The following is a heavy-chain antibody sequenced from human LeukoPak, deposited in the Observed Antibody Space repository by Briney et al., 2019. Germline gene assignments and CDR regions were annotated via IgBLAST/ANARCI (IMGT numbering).Heavy chain of an antibody. CDR1: RYTFTGYY. V-gene: IGHV1-2*02. CDR3: ASGDGAHGY. CDR2: INPNSGGT. J-gene: IGHJ4*02. D-gene: IGHD3-3*01. Sequence: ASVKVSCKASRYTFTGYYMHWVRQAPGQGLEWMGWINPNSGGTNYAQKFQGRVTITRDTSASTAYMELSSLRSEDTAVYYCASGDGAHGYWGQGTLVTVSS.